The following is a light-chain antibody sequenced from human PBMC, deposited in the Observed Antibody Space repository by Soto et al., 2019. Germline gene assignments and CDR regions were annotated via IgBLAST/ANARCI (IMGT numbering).Light chain of an antibody. CDR2: EVN. Sequence: QSALTQPPSASGSPGQSVTISCTGTSSAVGGYNYVSWYQQYPGKVPKLMVYEVNKRPSGVPDRFSGSKSGNTASLTVSGLQAEDEADYYCTSYAGGNNVFGTGTKLTVL. J-gene: IGLJ1*01. CDR3: TSYAGGNNV. CDR1: SSAVGGYNY. V-gene: IGLV2-8*01.